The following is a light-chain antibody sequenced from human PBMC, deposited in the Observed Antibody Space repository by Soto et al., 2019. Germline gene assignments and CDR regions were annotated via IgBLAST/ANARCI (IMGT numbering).Light chain of an antibody. V-gene: IGKV1-39*01. CDR1: QSISNY. Sequence: DIQMTQSPSSLSASVGDRVTITCRASQSISNYLNWYQQKPGKAPKLLMYAASSLQSGVPSRFSASGSVTDFPLTISTLQPEDFATYYCQQSYSTPRTFGQGTKVEIK. CDR2: AAS. J-gene: IGKJ1*01. CDR3: QQSYSTPRT.